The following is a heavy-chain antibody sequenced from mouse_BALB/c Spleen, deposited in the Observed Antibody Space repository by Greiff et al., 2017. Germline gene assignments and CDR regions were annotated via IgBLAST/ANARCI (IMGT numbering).Heavy chain of an antibody. Sequence: EVQRVESGPGLVKPSQSLSLTCSVTGYSITSGYYWNWIRQFPGNKLEWMGYISYDGSNNYNPSLKNRISITRDTSKNQFFLKLNSVTTEDTATYYCARDAYYFDYWGQGTTLTVSS. CDR2: ISYDGSN. CDR3: ARDAYYFDY. CDR1: GYSITSGYY. V-gene: IGHV3-6*02. J-gene: IGHJ2*01.